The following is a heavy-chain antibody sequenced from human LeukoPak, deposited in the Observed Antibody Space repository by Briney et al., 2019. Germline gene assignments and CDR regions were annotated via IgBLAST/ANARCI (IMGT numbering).Heavy chain of an antibody. CDR1: GFIFSSYE. Sequence: GGSLRLSCEASGFIFSSYEMNWVRQAPGKGLEWVSGISGSGDSTYYADSVKGRFTISRDNSKNTLYLQMNSLRAEDTALYYCAKDRISSSAPYNFDYWGQGTLVTVSS. J-gene: IGHJ4*02. V-gene: IGHV3-23*01. CDR2: ISGSGDST. CDR3: AKDRISSSAPYNFDY. D-gene: IGHD6-6*01.